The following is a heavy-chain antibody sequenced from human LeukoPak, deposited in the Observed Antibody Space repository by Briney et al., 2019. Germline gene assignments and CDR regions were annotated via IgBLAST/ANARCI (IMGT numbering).Heavy chain of an antibody. J-gene: IGHJ5*02. CDR2: IYHSGST. D-gene: IGHD2-15*01. CDR3: ARVPPPGYCSGGSCLQSDWFDP. V-gene: IGHV4-38-2*02. CDR1: GYSISSGYY. Sequence: SEPLSLTCTVSGYSISSGYYWGWIRQPPGEGLEWIGSIYHSGSTYYNPSLKSRVTISVDTSKNQFSLKLSSVTAADTAVYYCARVPPPGYCSGGSCLQSDWFDPWGQGTLVTVSS.